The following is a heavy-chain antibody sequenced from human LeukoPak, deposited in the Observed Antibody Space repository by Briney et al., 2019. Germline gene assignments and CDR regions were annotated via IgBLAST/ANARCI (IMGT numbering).Heavy chain of an antibody. CDR2: VSHSGST. D-gene: IGHD3-16*01. V-gene: IGHV4-34*01. J-gene: IGHJ4*02. Sequence: SETLSLTCAVYGGSFSGYYWSWIRQPPGKGLEWIGEVSHSGSTNYNPSLKSRVTISLDTSKNQFSLKVKSVTAADTAVYYCARVRRFGAGQDYWGQGTLVTFSS. CDR1: GGSFSGYY. CDR3: ARVRRFGAGQDY.